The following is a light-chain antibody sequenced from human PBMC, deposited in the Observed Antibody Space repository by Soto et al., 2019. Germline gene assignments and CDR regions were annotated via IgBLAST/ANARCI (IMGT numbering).Light chain of an antibody. CDR2: EVS. J-gene: IGLJ1*01. Sequence: QSALTQPPSLSGSPGQSITISCTGTSSDVGGYTSVSWYQQHPGKAPKLVIYEVSDRPSGVSSRFSGSKSGNTASLTISGLQAEDGADYYCSSYTSDSTYVFGTGTKLTVL. CDR1: SSDVGGYTS. CDR3: SSYTSDSTYV. V-gene: IGLV2-14*01.